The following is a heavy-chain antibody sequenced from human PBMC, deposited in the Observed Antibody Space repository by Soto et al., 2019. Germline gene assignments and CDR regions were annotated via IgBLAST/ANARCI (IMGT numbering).Heavy chain of an antibody. CDR1: GYTYTNLD. V-gene: IGHV1-8*01. CDR3: ARYQIGEGFTA. J-gene: IGHJ4*02. Sequence: QVQLVQSGAEVKRPGASVKVSCKASGYTYTNLDINWVRQASGQGLEWMGWMNPHSDTGFAQKFQGRVTLTRDTPTSTVYMELTSLRFDDTAVYYCARYQIGEGFTARGQGTPVTVSS. CDR2: MNPHSDT.